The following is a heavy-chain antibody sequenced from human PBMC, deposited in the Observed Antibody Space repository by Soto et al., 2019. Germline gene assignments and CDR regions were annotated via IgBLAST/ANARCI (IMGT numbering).Heavy chain of an antibody. CDR1: GGSFSGYY. J-gene: IGHJ4*02. CDR3: ARGKGLQLWSRGYFDY. CDR2: INHSGST. Sequence: QVQLQQWGAGLLKPSETLSLTCAVYGGSFSGYYWSWIRQPPGKGLEWIGEINHSGSTNYNPSLKSRVTISVHTSKNQFSLKLSSVTAADTAVYYCARGKGLQLWSRGYFDYWGQGTLVTVSS. D-gene: IGHD5-18*01. V-gene: IGHV4-34*01.